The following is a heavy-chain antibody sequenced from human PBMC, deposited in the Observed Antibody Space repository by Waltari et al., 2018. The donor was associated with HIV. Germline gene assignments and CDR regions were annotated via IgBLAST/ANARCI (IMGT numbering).Heavy chain of an antibody. CDR1: GISFFHSYG. CDR3: AKDRRQGYYYDNSGERPFDS. Sequence: QVQLVESGGGVVKPGRSLRLSCSASGISFFHSYGMHWVRQAAGKRLEGVAIISYDDTALCYSDSVRGRFTISRDNSKNTLYLQMNSLRGEDTAIYYCAKDRRQGYYYDNSGERPFDSWGQGTLVTVSS. CDR2: ISYDDTAL. V-gene: IGHV3-30*18. J-gene: IGHJ4*02. D-gene: IGHD3-22*01.